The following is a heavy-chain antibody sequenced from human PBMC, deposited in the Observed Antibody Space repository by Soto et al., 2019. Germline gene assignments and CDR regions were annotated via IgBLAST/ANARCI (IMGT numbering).Heavy chain of an antibody. J-gene: IGHJ4*02. CDR1: GFTFSDAW. CDR3: ARHPLDY. V-gene: IGHV3-15*01. Sequence: PGGSLRLSCAASGFTFSDAWMSWVRQAPGRGLEWVGRIKREADGGTTDYAAPVKGRLTISRDDSKNTLYLRMNSLKTEDTAVYYCARHPLDYWGQGTLVTVSS. CDR2: IKREADGGTT.